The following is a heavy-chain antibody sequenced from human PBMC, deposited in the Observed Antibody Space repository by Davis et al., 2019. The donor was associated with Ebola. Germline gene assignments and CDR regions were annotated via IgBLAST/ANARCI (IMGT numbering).Heavy chain of an antibody. V-gene: IGHV1-69*04. CDR2: IIPILGIA. CDR3: ASPAYCSGGSCYLPHFDY. J-gene: IGHJ4*02. Sequence: SVKVSCKASGGTFSSYAISWVRQAPGQGLEWMGRIIPILGIANYAQKFQGRVTITADESTSTAYMELRSLRSDDTAVYYCASPAYCSGGSCYLPHFDYWGQGTLVTVSS. CDR1: GGTFSSYA. D-gene: IGHD2-15*01.